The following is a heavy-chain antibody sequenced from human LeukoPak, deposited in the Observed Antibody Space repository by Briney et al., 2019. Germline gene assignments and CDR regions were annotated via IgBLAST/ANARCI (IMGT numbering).Heavy chain of an antibody. Sequence: SETLSLTCTVSGGSISSSSYYWGWIRQPPGKGLEWIGGIYYSGSTYYNPSLKSRVTISVDTSKNQFSLKLSSVTAADTAVYYCAADSGSYDNGVYWGQGTLVTVSS. J-gene: IGHJ4*02. V-gene: IGHV4-39*01. CDR2: IYYSGST. CDR1: GGSISSSSYY. CDR3: AADSGSYDNGVY. D-gene: IGHD1-26*01.